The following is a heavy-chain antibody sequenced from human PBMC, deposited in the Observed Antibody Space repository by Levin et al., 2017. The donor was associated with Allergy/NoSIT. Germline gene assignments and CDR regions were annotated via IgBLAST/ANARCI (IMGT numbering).Heavy chain of an antibody. CDR1: GNTLTKLS. CDR2: FDPGDGET. J-gene: IGHJ6*02. Sequence: ASVKVSCKVSGNTLTKLSMNWVRQAPGKGLEWMGGFDPGDGETVYAQMFQGRVTMTEDTSTNTAYMELSSLRSEDPAVYYCASWTLTATGLVPFYYGVDVWGQGTTVTVSS. CDR3: ASWTLTATGLVPFYYGVDV. V-gene: IGHV1-24*01. D-gene: IGHD6-6*01.